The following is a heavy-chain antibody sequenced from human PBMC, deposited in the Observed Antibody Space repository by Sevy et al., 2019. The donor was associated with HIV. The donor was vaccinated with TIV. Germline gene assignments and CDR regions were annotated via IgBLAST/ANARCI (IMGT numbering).Heavy chain of an antibody. Sequence: GGSLRLSCAASGFTFSNAWMSWVRQAPGKGLEWVGRIKSKTDGGTTDYAAPVKGRFTISRDDSKNTLHLQMNSLKTEDTAVYYCTTETTVTNNYYYGMDVWGQGTTVTVSS. J-gene: IGHJ6*02. D-gene: IGHD4-17*01. CDR3: TTETTVTNNYYYGMDV. V-gene: IGHV3-15*01. CDR2: IKSKTDGGTT. CDR1: GFTFSNAW.